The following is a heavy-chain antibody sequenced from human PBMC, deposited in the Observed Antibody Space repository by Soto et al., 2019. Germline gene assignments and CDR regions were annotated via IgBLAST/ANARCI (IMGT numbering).Heavy chain of an antibody. CDR3: LTCYFDSSGPNWFDP. J-gene: IGHJ5*02. Sequence: GGALRLSCAASGFTFSNYAMTWVRQAPGKGLEWVSTISGSGESTYYADSVKGRFTISRDNSKNTLYLQMNSLRAGDTAVYYCLTCYFDSSGPNWFDPWGQGTLVTVSS. D-gene: IGHD3-22*01. CDR2: ISGSGEST. V-gene: IGHV3-23*01. CDR1: GFTFSNYA.